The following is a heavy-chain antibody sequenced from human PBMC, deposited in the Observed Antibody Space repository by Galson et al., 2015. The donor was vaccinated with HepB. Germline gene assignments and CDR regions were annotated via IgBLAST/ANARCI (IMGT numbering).Heavy chain of an antibody. Sequence: CAISGDSVSSSRAAWSWIRQSPSRGLEWLGRTYYRSKWYNDYAVSVKSRISINPDTAKNQFSLQLTSVTPEDTAVYYCASLAAVGRGDYWGQGTLVTVSS. CDR2: TYYRSKWYN. J-gene: IGHJ4*02. CDR3: ASLAAVGRGDY. D-gene: IGHD6-13*01. V-gene: IGHV6-1*01. CDR1: GDSVSSSRAA.